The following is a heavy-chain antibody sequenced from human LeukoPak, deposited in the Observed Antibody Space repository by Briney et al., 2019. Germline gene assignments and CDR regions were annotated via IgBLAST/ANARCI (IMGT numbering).Heavy chain of an antibody. V-gene: IGHV3-23*01. J-gene: IGHJ4*02. Sequence: GASLRLSCAASGFTFSSYAMSWVRQAPGKGLEWVSAISGSGGSTYYADSVKGRFTISRDNSKNTLYLQMNSLRAEDTAVYYCAKVLLRGYRLGYFDYWGQGTLVTVSS. CDR3: AKVLLRGYRLGYFDY. CDR1: GFTFSSYA. CDR2: ISGSGGST. D-gene: IGHD5-12*01.